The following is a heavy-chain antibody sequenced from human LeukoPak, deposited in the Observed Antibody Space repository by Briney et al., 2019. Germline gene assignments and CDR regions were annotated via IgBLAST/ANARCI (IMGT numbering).Heavy chain of an antibody. CDR2: IYYSGST. D-gene: IGHD3-10*01. CDR3: ARLPLLWFGESQTSYFDY. CDR1: GGSISSSSYY. Sequence: SETLSLTCTVSGGSISSSSYYWGWIRQPPEKGLEWIGSIYYSGSTYYNPSLKSRVTISVDTSKNQFSLKLSSVTAADTAVYYCARLPLLWFGESQTSYFDYWGQGTLVTVSS. J-gene: IGHJ4*02. V-gene: IGHV4-39*01.